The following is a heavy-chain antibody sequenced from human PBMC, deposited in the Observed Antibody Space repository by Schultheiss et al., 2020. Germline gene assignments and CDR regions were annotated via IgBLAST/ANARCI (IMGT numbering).Heavy chain of an antibody. CDR1: GYTFTSYG. J-gene: IGHJ3*02. V-gene: IGHV1-18*01. CDR3: ARETFTVTTPAAFDI. Sequence: ASVKVSCKASGYTFTSYGISWVRQAPGQGLEWMGWISAYNGNTNYAQKLQGRVTMTTDTSTSTAYMELRSLRSDDTAVYYCARETFTVTTPAAFDIWGQGTMVTVSS. CDR2: ISAYNGNT. D-gene: IGHD4-17*01.